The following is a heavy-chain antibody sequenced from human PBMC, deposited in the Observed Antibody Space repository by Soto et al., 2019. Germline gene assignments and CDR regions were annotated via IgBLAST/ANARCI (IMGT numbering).Heavy chain of an antibody. D-gene: IGHD6-19*01. CDR2: ISYDGSNK. CDR1: GFTFSSYG. Sequence: QVRLVESGGGVVQPGRSLRLSCAASGFTFSSYGMHWVRQAPGKGLEWVAVISYDGSNKYYADSVKGRFTISRDNSKNTLYLQMNSPRAEDTAVYYCAKDQEVWLAVAVHRLGMDVWGQGTTVTVSS. CDR3: AKDQEVWLAVAVHRLGMDV. V-gene: IGHV3-30*18. J-gene: IGHJ6*02.